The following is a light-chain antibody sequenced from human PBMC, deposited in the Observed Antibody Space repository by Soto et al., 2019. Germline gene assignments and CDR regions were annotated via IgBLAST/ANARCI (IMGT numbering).Light chain of an antibody. CDR2: VAS. CDR3: YQYGSSPHT. Sequence: EIVLTQSPATLSLSPGERATLSCRASQSVSSYLAWYQQKPGQHPRLLISVASSRATGIPDRFSGSGSGTDFTLTISRLETEDFAVYYCYQYGSSPHTFGQGTRLEIK. V-gene: IGKV3-20*01. J-gene: IGKJ5*01. CDR1: QSVSSY.